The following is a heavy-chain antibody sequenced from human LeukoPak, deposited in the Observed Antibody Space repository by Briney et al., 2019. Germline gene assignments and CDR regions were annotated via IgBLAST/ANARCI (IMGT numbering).Heavy chain of an antibody. CDR3: ARDSRQDIVVVVAAGWFDP. Sequence: GASVKVSCKASGGTLSSYAISWVRQAPGQGLEWMGGIIPIFGTANYAQKFQGRVTITADESTSTAYMELSSLRSEDTAVYYCARDSRQDIVVVVAAGWFDPWGQGTLVTVSS. V-gene: IGHV1-69*13. CDR1: GGTLSSYA. D-gene: IGHD2-15*01. J-gene: IGHJ5*02. CDR2: IIPIFGTA.